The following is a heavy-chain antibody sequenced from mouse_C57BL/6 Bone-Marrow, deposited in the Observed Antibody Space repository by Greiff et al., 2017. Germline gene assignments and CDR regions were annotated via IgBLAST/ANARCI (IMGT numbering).Heavy chain of an antibody. J-gene: IGHJ4*01. V-gene: IGHV1-81*01. CDR1: GYTFTSYG. Sequence: VQRVESGAELARPGASVKLSCKASGYTFTSYGISWVKQRTGQGLEWIGEIYPRSGNTYYNEKFKGKATLTADKSSSTAYMELRSLTSEDSAVYFCARPCGHAMDYWGQGTSVTVSS. CDR2: IYPRSGNT. CDR3: ARPCGHAMDY.